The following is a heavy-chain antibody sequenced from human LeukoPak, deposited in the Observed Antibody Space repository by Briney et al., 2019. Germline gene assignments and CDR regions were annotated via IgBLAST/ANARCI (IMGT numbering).Heavy chain of an antibody. CDR2: INHSGST. J-gene: IGHJ6*03. V-gene: IGHV4-34*01. D-gene: IGHD2-2*01. Sequence: SETLSLTCAVYGGSFSGYYWSWIRQPPGKGLEWIGEINHSGSTNYNPSLKSRVTISVDTSKNQFSLKLSSVTAADTAVYYCAGENLGYCSSTSCFLTWDYYYYMDVWGKGTTVTFSS. CDR3: AGENLGYCSSTSCFLTWDYYYYMDV. CDR1: GGSFSGYY.